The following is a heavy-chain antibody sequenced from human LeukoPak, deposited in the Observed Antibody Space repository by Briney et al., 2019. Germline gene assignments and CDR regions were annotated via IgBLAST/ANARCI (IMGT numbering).Heavy chain of an antibody. Sequence: GGSLRLSCATSGFTFSSNWMSWVRHVPGRGLDWVANIKPDGSAQYYAASVKGRFTVSRDNAKNSLYLQMNSLRAEDTAVYYCARANNSSWHNWGQGTLVTVSA. J-gene: IGHJ4*02. D-gene: IGHD6-13*01. V-gene: IGHV3-7*01. CDR3: ARANNSSWHN. CDR1: GFTFSSNW. CDR2: IKPDGSAQ.